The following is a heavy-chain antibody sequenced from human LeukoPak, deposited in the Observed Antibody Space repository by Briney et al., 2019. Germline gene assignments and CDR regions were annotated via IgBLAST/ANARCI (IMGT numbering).Heavy chain of an antibody. CDR1: GYTFTGYY. J-gene: IGHJ4*02. D-gene: IGHD5-18*01. CDR3: ARDRVPVDTAMVKVDFIDY. V-gene: IGHV1-2*02. CDR2: INPNSGGT. Sequence: GASVKVSCKASGYTFTGYYMHWVRQAPGQGLEWMGWINPNSGGTNYAQKFQGRVTMTRDTSISTAYMELSRLRSDDTAVYYCARDRVPVDTAMVKVDFIDYWGQGTLVTVSS.